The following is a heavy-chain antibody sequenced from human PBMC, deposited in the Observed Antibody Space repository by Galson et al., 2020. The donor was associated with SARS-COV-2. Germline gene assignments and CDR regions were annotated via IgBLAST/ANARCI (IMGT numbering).Heavy chain of an antibody. CDR1: GFTFSNFA. Sequence: GESLKISCAASGFTFSNFAMSWVRQAPGKGLEWVSTISGSGGNTYYADSVKGRFTISRDNSKNTLNLQMNSLRAEDTAVYYCARGRSPAWFDSWGQGTLVTVSS. D-gene: IGHD1-26*01. V-gene: IGHV3-23*01. CDR3: ARGRSPAWFDS. J-gene: IGHJ5*01. CDR2: ISGSGGNT.